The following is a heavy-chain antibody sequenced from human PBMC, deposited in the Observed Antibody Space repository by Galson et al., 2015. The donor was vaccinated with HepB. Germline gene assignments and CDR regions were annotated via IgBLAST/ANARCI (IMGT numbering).Heavy chain of an antibody. D-gene: IGHD2-2*01. CDR1: GFTFSSYA. V-gene: IGHV3-23*01. CDR2: ISGSGGST. J-gene: IGHJ4*02. Sequence: SLRLSCAASGFTFSSYAMSWVRQAPGKGLEWISAISGSGGSTYYADSVRGRFTISRDNSKNTLYLQMNSLRAEDTAVYYCAKGVVPAAIFPDYWGQGTLVTVSS. CDR3: AKGVVPAAIFPDY.